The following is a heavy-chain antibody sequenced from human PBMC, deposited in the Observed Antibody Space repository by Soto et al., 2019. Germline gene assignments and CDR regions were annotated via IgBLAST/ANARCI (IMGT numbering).Heavy chain of an antibody. V-gene: IGHV3-64D*06. D-gene: IGHD3-16*01. CDR2: ISSNGGST. CDR3: VKMGDGAFDI. Sequence: WGSLRLSCSPSGFTFSSYAMHWVRQAPGKGLEYVSAISSNGGSTYYADSVKGRFTISRDNSKNTLYLQMSSLRAEDTAVYYCVKMGDGAFDIWGQGTMVTVSS. CDR1: GFTFSSYA. J-gene: IGHJ3*02.